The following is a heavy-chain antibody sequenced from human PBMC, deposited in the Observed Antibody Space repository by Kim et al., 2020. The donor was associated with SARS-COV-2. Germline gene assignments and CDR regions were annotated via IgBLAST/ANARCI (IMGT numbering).Heavy chain of an antibody. CDR1: GFTFSSYA. CDR2: ISGSGGST. D-gene: IGHD5-18*01. V-gene: IGHV3-23*01. CDR3: ANLAGIQLWLRHYYYYGMDV. J-gene: IGHJ6*02. Sequence: GGSLRLSCAASGFTFSSYAMSWVRQAPGKGLEWVSAISGSGGSTYYADSVKGRFTISRDNSKNTLYLQMNSLRAEDTAVYYCANLAGIQLWLRHYYYYGMDVWGQGTTVTVSS.